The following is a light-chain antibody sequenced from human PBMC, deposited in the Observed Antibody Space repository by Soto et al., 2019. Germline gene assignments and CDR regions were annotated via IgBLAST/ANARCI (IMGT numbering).Light chain of an antibody. CDR2: YAS. CDR3: QQYNTYWT. CDR1: QSISTW. Sequence: DIQMTQSPSTLSASVGDRVTITCRASQSISTWLAWYQQKPGKAPSLLIFYASTLESGVPSRFSGGGSGTEFTLTIRSLQPDDFATYYCQQYNTYWTFGQGTKVEI. J-gene: IGKJ1*01. V-gene: IGKV1-5*01.